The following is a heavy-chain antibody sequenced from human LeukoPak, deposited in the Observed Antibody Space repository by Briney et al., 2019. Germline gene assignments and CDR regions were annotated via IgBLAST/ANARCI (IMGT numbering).Heavy chain of an antibody. CDR2: INPNSGGT. CDR3: ARSIVATSHFDY. D-gene: IGHD5-12*01. V-gene: IGHV1-2*02. CDR1: GYTFTGYY. J-gene: IGHJ4*02. Sequence: ASVKVSCKASGYTFTGYYMHWVRQAPGQGLEWMGWINPNSGGTNYAQKFQGRVTMTRDTSISTAYMELSSLRSEDTAVYYCARSIVATSHFDYWGQGTLVTVSS.